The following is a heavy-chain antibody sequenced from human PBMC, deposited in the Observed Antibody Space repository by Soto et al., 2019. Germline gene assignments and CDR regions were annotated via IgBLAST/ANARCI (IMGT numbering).Heavy chain of an antibody. CDR2: INHSGST. V-gene: IGHV4-34*01. J-gene: IGHJ4*02. CDR3: ARAPRRIQLWPLDY. Sequence: TSETLSLTCAVYGGSFNAYFWSWIRQPPGKGLEWIGEINHSGSTNYNPSLKSRVTISVDTSKNQFSLELSSVTAADTAVYYCARAPRRIQLWPLDYWGQGTLVTVSS. D-gene: IGHD5-18*01. CDR1: GGSFNAYF.